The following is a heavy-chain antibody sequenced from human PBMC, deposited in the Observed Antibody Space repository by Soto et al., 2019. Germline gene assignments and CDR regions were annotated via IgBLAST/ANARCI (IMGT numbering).Heavy chain of an antibody. CDR2: ISASGGST. CDR3: AVYDSSGYNLGPFDY. Sequence: PGGPLRLSCAASGFTFSTYAMSWVRQAPGKGLEWVSAISASGGSTYYADSVKGRFTISRDNSKNTLYLQMNSLRAEDTAVYYCAVYDSSGYNLGPFDYWGQGTLVTVSS. D-gene: IGHD3-22*01. V-gene: IGHV3-23*01. J-gene: IGHJ4*02. CDR1: GFTFSTYA.